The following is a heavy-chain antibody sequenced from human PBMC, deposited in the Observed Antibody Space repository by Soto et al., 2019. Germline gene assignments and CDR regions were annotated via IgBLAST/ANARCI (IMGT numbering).Heavy chain of an antibody. J-gene: IGHJ5*02. CDR3: ARGASQWLMKGTDH. D-gene: IGHD6-19*01. CDR2: ISYSGST. CDR1: GGSISSDDYY. V-gene: IGHV4-30-4*01. Sequence: PSETLSLTCTVSGGSISSDDYYWSWIRQPPGKGLEWIGHISYSGSTYYNPSLKSRLTILVDTSNNQFSLKLNYVTAADTAVYYCARGASQWLMKGTDHWGQGILVIFSS.